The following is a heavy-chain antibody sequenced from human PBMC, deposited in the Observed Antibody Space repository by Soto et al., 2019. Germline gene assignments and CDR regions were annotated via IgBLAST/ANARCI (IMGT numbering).Heavy chain of an antibody. Sequence: EVQLVESGGGLIKPGGSLRLSCAASGFTFSNAWMSWVRQAPGKGLEWVGRIKSRTNGGTTDYAAPVKGRFTISRDDSKHTLYLQMISLRTEDTAVYYGTTDDPINRSWGQGTLVTVSS. CDR1: GFTFSNAW. CDR3: TTDDPINRS. V-gene: IGHV3-15*01. CDR2: IKSRTNGGTT. J-gene: IGHJ5*02.